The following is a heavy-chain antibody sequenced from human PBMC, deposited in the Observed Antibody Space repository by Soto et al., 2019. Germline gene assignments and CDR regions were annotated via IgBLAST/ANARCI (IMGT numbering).Heavy chain of an antibody. CDR2: IEYRSTIM. CDR3: ARHTELPWEGDYYYYEMDV. CDR1: GFDFSTYS. Sequence: EMHLVESGGGLVQPGGSLRLSCTASGFDFSTYSMDWFRQAPGKGLEWVSYIEYRSTIMHYAYSVKGRFSISRDNAKKSLYLPMNSLRTEDTAISYCARHTELPWEGDYYYYEMDVWGKGATVTVSS. J-gene: IGHJ6*03. D-gene: IGHD1-26*01. V-gene: IGHV3-48*01.